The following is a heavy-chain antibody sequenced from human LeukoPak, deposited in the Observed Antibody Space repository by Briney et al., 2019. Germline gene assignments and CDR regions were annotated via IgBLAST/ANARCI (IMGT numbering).Heavy chain of an antibody. Sequence: SVKVSCKASGGTFSSYTISWVRQAPGQGLEWMGRIIPILGIANYAQKFQGRVTITANKSTSTAYMELSSLRSEDTAVYYCARAGLYSGSYFDYWGQGTLVTVSS. V-gene: IGHV1-69*02. CDR3: ARAGLYSGSYFDY. CDR1: GGTFSSYT. J-gene: IGHJ4*02. D-gene: IGHD1-26*01. CDR2: IIPILGIA.